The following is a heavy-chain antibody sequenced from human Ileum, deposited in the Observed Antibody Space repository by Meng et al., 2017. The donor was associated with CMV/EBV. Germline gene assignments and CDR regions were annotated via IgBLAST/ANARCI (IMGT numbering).Heavy chain of an antibody. CDR1: GGSFSGYY. CDR3: ARGRDFWSGYYDY. V-gene: IGHV4-34*01. CDR2: INHSGST. Sequence: SETLSLTCAVYGGSFSGYYWSWIRQPPGKGLEWIGEINHSGSTNYNPSLKSRVTISVDTSKNQFSLKLSSVTAADTAVYYCARGRDFWSGYYDYWGQGTLVTVSS. D-gene: IGHD3-3*01. J-gene: IGHJ4*02.